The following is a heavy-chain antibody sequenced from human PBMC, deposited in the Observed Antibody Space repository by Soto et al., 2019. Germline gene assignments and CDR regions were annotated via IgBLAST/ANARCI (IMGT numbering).Heavy chain of an antibody. J-gene: IGHJ4*02. Sequence: QPGGSLRLSCAGSGFTVSSSYMSWVRQAPGRGLEWVSVLFRDGTTFYADSVKGRFTISRHNSENTLYLQMNSLRGEDTAVYYCARAEYTGSWTAERDYWGQGTLVTVSS. D-gene: IGHD6-13*01. CDR2: LFRDGTT. CDR3: ARAEYTGSWTAERDY. V-gene: IGHV3-53*04. CDR1: GFTVSSSY.